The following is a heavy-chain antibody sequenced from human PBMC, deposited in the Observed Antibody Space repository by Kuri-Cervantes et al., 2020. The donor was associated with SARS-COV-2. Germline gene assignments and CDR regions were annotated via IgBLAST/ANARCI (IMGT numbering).Heavy chain of an antibody. D-gene: IGHD6-25*01. Sequence: GESLKISCVASGFNFEKYPMQWVRQAPGKGLEYVSAVTSDGDGTYYADSVKGRFTISRDNSKNTQYLQMGSLRAEDMAVYYCARSSGMGQYYYYYYLDVWGKGATVTVSS. CDR2: VTSDGDGT. V-gene: IGHV3-64*02. CDR3: ARSSGMGQYYYYYYLDV. J-gene: IGHJ6*03. CDR1: GFNFEKYP.